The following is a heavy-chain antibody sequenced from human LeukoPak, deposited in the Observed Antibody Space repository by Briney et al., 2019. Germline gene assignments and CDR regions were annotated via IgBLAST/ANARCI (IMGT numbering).Heavy chain of an antibody. CDR2: INHSGST. CDR1: GGSFSGYY. V-gene: IGHV4-34*01. CDR3: ARDCRSARPYYYDSSGYFDY. J-gene: IGHJ4*02. D-gene: IGHD3-22*01. Sequence: PSETLSLTCAVYGGSFSGYYWSWIRQPPGKGLEWIGEINHSGSTNYNPSLKSRVTISVDTTKNQFSQKLSSVTAADTAVYYCARDCRSARPYYYDSSGYFDYWGQGTLVTVSS.